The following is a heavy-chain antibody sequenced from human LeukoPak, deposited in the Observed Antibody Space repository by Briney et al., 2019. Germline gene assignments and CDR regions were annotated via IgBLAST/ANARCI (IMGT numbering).Heavy chain of an antibody. D-gene: IGHD6-19*01. CDR2: IKQDGSEK. J-gene: IGHJ4*02. CDR3: ARVSSGWYTYFDY. Sequence: GGSLRLSCAASGFTFSSYGMHWVRQAPGKGLEWVANIKQDGSEKYYVDSVKGRFTISRDNAKNSLYLQMNSLRAEDTAVYYCARVSSGWYTYFDYWGQGTLVTVSS. V-gene: IGHV3-7*01. CDR1: GFTFSSYG.